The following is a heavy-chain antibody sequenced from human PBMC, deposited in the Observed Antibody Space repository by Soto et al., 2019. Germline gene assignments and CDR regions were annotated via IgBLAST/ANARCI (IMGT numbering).Heavy chain of an antibody. CDR1: GFIFTDYY. V-gene: IGHV3-11*01. J-gene: IGHJ6*02. CDR3: ARLGSLGHPYYFAVDV. D-gene: IGHD1-26*01. Sequence: QALLVESGGGLVRPGRPLRLSCSASGFIFTDYYMTWIRQAPGKGLEWVSHISSDGRDIYYEDSMEGRLSVSRDNSENSLFLQLDSLRAEDTAVYYCARLGSLGHPYYFAVDVWGQGTPVTVSS. CDR2: ISSDGRDI.